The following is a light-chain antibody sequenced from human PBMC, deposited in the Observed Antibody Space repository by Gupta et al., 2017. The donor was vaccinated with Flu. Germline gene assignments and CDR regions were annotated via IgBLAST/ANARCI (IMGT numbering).Light chain of an antibody. J-gene: IGKJ1*01. CDR3: QQDNNYWT. V-gene: IGKV1-5*03. CDR1: QSISSW. CDR2: QAS. Sequence: DIQMTQSPSTLSASVGDRVTITCRASQSISSWLAWYQQKAGKAPKLLIYQASKLESGVPSRFSGSGDGTEFTLTSSSRQHDDSATYYGQQDNNYWTFGQGTKVEIK.